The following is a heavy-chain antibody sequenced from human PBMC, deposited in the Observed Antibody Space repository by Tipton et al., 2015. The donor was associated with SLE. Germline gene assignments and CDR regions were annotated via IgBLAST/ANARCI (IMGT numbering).Heavy chain of an antibody. CDR3: AREAVPAAGLCWFDT. D-gene: IGHD6-13*01. CDR2: IYYSGSS. Sequence: TLSLTCTVSGGSISSYYWGWIRQPPGKGLEWIGRIYYSGSSYYNPSLKSRVTISVDTSKNQFSLKLSSVTAADTAVYYCAREAVPAAGLCWFDTWGHGTRVTVSS. J-gene: IGHJ5*01. V-gene: IGHV4-39*07. CDR1: GGSISSYY.